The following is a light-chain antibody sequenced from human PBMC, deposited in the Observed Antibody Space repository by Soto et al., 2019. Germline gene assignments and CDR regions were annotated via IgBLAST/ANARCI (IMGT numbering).Light chain of an antibody. CDR1: SSNIGAGYD. J-gene: IGLJ1*01. CDR2: ANG. CDR3: QSYDSSLGGHV. Sequence: QSVLTQPPSVSGAPGQRVTISCTGSSSNIGAGYDVHWYQQLPGTAPKLVIYANGNRPSGVPDRFSGSKSGTSASLAITGVQPEDEADYYCQSYDSSLGGHVFGTGTKLTVL. V-gene: IGLV1-40*01.